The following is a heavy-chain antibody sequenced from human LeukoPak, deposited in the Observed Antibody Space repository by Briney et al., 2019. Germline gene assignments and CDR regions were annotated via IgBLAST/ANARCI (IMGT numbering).Heavy chain of an antibody. CDR2: ISYDGNNK. V-gene: IGHV3-33*05. CDR3: ATYYYDSSGYYPDAFDI. CDR1: GFTFSTSG. Sequence: PGRSLTLSCAASGFTFSTSGMHWVRQAPGKGLEWVAVISYDGNNKYYADSVKGRFTISRDNSKNTLYLQMNSLRAEDTAVYYCATYYYDSSGYYPDAFDIWGQGTMVTVSS. D-gene: IGHD3-22*01. J-gene: IGHJ3*02.